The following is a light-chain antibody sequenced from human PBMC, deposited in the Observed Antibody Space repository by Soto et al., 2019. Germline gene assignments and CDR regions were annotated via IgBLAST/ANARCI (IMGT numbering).Light chain of an antibody. CDR1: QSVSSY. CDR2: DAS. J-gene: IGKJ5*01. Sequence: IVFTHSPATLSLTPAERATLSCRASQSVSSYLAWYQQKPGQAPRLLIYDASNRATGIPARFSGSGSGTDFTLTISSLEPEDFAVYYCQQRSNWPITFGQGTRLEIK. V-gene: IGKV3-11*01. CDR3: QQRSNWPIT.